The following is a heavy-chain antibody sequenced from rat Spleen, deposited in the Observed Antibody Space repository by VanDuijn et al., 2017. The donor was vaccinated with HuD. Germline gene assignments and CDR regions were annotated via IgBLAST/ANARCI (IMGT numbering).Heavy chain of an antibody. D-gene: IGHD1-12*02. V-gene: IGHV5-19*01. CDR2: ISPSGGST. J-gene: IGHJ1*01. CDR3: ATPDGTYYPRAHWYFDF. CDR1: GFTFSNYG. Sequence: EVQLVESGGGLVQPGRSLKLSCAASGFTFSNYGMHWIRQAPTKGLEWVASISPSGGSTYYRDSVKGRFTISRDNAKSTLYLQMDSLRSEDTATYYCATPDGTYYPRAHWYFDFWGPGTMVTVSS.